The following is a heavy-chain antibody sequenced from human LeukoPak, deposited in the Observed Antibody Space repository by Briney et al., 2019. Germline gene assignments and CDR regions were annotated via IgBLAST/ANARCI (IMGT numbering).Heavy chain of an antibody. D-gene: IGHD6-13*01. J-gene: IGHJ4*02. CDR1: GGSFSGYY. CDR2: INHSGST. V-gene: IGHV4-34*01. Sequence: SETLSLTCAVYGGSFSGYYWGWIRPPPGKGLGWVGEINHSGSTNFSPSLKSRVTISVDTSNNQFSLRLSSVTAADTAGYYCARGSWSAAAPFDYWGQGTVVTVSS. CDR3: ARGSWSAAAPFDY.